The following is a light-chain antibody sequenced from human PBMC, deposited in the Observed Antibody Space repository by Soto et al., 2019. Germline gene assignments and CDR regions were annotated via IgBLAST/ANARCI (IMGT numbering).Light chain of an antibody. CDR2: DAS. Sequence: DIQMTQSPSTLSASVGDGVTITCRASQNISVWLAWYQQRPGKAPQFLIYDASSLETGVPSRFSGSGSGTEFTLTISSLQPDDFATYYCQQYDSSSPTFGQGTKLEIK. V-gene: IGKV1-5*01. J-gene: IGKJ2*01. CDR3: QQYDSSSPT. CDR1: QNISVW.